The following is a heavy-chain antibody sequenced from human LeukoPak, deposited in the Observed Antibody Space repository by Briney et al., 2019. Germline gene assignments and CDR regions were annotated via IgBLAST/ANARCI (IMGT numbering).Heavy chain of an antibody. D-gene: IGHD3-22*01. CDR1: GGTFSSYA. J-gene: IGHJ4*02. CDR2: IIPIFGTA. V-gene: IGHV1-69*05. Sequence: SVKVSCKASGGTFSSYAISWVRQAPGQGLEWMGGIIPIFGTANYEQKFQGRVTITTDESTSTAYMELSSLRSEDTAVYYCAMGLYYYDSSGYYYVGFDYWGQGTLVTVSS. CDR3: AMGLYYYDSSGYYYVGFDY.